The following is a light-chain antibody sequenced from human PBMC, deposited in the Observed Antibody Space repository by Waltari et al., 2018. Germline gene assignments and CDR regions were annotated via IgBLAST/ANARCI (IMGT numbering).Light chain of an antibody. CDR1: RSDVGASAF. CDR2: DVT. V-gene: IGLV2-14*03. J-gene: IGLJ1*01. Sequence: HSALTQPASVSGSPGQSITISCPGTRSDVGASAFVSWYRQHPDKAPNLIIFDVTVRPSGISARFSGSKSGNTASLTISGLQADDEADYYCAAYTSSSNFVFGSGTTVTV. CDR3: AAYTSSSNFV.